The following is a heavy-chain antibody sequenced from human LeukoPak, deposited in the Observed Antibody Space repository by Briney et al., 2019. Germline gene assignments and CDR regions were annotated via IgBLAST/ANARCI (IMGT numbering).Heavy chain of an antibody. CDR1: GYTFTSYG. V-gene: IGHV1-18*01. Sequence: ASVKVSCKASGYTFTSYGISWVRQAPGQGLEWMGWISAYNGNTNYAQKLQGRVTMTTDTSTSTAYMELRSLRSDDTAVYYCARVIVATGTNYFDYWDQGTLVTVSS. J-gene: IGHJ4*02. CDR2: ISAYNGNT. CDR3: ARVIVATGTNYFDY. D-gene: IGHD6-13*01.